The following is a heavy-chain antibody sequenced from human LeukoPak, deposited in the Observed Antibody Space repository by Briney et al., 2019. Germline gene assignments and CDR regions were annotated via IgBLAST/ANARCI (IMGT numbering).Heavy chain of an antibody. CDR1: GYSFTSYW. J-gene: IGHJ3*02. Sequence: GESLKISCKGSGYSFTSYWIGWVRRMPGKGLEWMGIIYPGDSDTRYSPSFQGQVTISADKSISTAYLQWSSLKASDTAMYYCARRSMITFGGGAFDIWGQGTMVTVSS. CDR3: ARRSMITFGGGAFDI. V-gene: IGHV5-51*01. D-gene: IGHD3-16*01. CDR2: IYPGDSDT.